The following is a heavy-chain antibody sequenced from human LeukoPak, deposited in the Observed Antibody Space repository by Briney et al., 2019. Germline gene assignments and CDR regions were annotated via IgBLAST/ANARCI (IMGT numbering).Heavy chain of an antibody. Sequence: PSETLSLTCAVYGGSFSGYYWSWIRQPPGKGLEWIGEINHSGSTNYNPSLKSRVTISVDTSKNQFSLKLSSVTAADTAVYYCAALGSGSYYYYYGMDVWGQGTTVTVSS. CDR3: AALGSGSYYYYYGMDV. V-gene: IGHV4-34*01. CDR2: INHSGST. CDR1: GGSFSGYY. J-gene: IGHJ6*02. D-gene: IGHD3-10*01.